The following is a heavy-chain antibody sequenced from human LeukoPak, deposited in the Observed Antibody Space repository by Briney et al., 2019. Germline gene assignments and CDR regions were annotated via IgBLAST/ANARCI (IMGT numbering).Heavy chain of an antibody. V-gene: IGHV3-53*01. D-gene: IGHD3-3*01. CDR1: GFTVSSNY. Sequence: GGSLRLSCAASGFTVSSNYMSWVRQAPGKGLEWVSIIYSGGSTFYADSVKGRFTISRDNSKNTLYLQMNSLRAEDTAVYYCARELGRRDFWSGYDDYWGQGTLVTVSS. CDR2: IYSGGST. CDR3: ARELGRRDFWSGYDDY. J-gene: IGHJ4*02.